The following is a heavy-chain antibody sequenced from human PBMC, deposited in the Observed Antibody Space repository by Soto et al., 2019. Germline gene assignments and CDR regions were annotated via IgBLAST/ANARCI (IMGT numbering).Heavy chain of an antibody. CDR3: AREIMPLTNDWYFDL. CDR1: GGSISSSSYY. D-gene: IGHD2-8*01. Sequence: PSETLSLTCTVSGGSISSSSYYWGWIRQPPGKGLEWIGSIYYSGSTYHSPSLKSRVTISVDTSKNQFSLRLSSVTAADTAVYYCAREIMPLTNDWYFDLWGRGTLVTVSS. V-gene: IGHV4-39*02. J-gene: IGHJ2*01. CDR2: IYYSGST.